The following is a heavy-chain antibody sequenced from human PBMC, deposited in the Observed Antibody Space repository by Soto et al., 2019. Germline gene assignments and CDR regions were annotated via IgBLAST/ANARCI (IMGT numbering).Heavy chain of an antibody. CDR1: VYTFSSYG. J-gene: IGHJ6*02. Sequence: ASVKVSCKASVYTFSSYGISWVRQAPGQGLEWLGWISPYNDDTKYAQKVQGRVFMTTDTSSKTAYLDLNSLRAEDTAVYYCAKEGESTGTRGDYYGMDVWGQGTTVTVSS. CDR3: AKEGESTGTRGDYYGMDV. D-gene: IGHD1-1*01. CDR2: ISPYNDDT. V-gene: IGHV1-18*01.